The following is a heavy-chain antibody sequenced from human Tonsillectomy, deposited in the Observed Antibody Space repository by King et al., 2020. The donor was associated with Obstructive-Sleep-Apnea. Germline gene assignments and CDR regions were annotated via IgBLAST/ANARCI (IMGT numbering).Heavy chain of an antibody. J-gene: IGHJ2*01. D-gene: IGHD6-13*01. V-gene: IGHV3-30-3*01. CDR3: ARDGEEVAAVLGYFDL. CDR2: ISYVGSNK. Sequence: QLVQSGGGVVQPGRSLRLSCAASGFTFNSYGMHWVRQAPGKGLEWVAVISYVGSNKYYADSVKGRFIISRDNSKNTLFLQMNSLRAEDTAVYYCARDGEEVAAVLGYFDLWGRGTLVTVSA. CDR1: GFTFNSYG.